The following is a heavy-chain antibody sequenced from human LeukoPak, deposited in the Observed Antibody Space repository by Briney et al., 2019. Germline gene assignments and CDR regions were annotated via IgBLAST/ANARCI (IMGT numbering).Heavy chain of an antibody. CDR3: AKSNLDSSGYYLDY. V-gene: IGHV3-33*06. CDR2: IWYDGSNK. J-gene: IGHJ4*02. Sequence: GGSLRLSCAASGFTFSSYGMHWVRQAPGKGLECVAVIWYDGSNKYYADSVKGRFTISRDNSKNTLYLQMNSLRAEDTAVYYCAKSNLDSSGYYLDYWGQGTLVTVSS. D-gene: IGHD3-22*01. CDR1: GFTFSSYG.